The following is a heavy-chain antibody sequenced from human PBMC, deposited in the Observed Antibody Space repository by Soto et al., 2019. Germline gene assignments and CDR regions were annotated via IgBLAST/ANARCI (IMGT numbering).Heavy chain of an antibody. CDR2: IYPGDSDT. CDR3: ARNPHYYGSGSIFYYGMDV. V-gene: IGHV5-51*01. J-gene: IGHJ6*02. Sequence: GEALKISCEGSGYSFTRYWIGWVRQMPGKGLEWMGIIYPGDSDTRYSPSFQGQVTISADKSISTAYLQWSSLKASDTAMYYCARNPHYYGSGSIFYYGMDVWGQGTTVTVSS. CDR1: GYSFTRYW. D-gene: IGHD3-10*01.